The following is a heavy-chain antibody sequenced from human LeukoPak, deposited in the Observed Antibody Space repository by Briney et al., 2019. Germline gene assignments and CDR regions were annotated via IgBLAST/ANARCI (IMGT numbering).Heavy chain of an antibody. CDR2: ISYDGPNK. V-gene: IGHV3-30*03. CDR3: ARGVDY. Sequence: GGSLRLSCAASGFTFNNYGMHWVRQAPGKGLEWVAVISYDGPNKYYADSVKGRFTISRDNSKNTLYLQMNSLRAEDTAVYYCARGVDYWGQGTLVTVSS. J-gene: IGHJ4*02. CDR1: GFTFNNYG.